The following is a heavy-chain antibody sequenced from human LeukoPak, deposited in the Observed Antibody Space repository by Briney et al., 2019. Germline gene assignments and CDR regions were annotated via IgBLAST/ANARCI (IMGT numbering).Heavy chain of an antibody. Sequence: ASVKVSCKASGYTFTGYYMHWVRQSPGQGLEWMGWINPNSGGTNYAQKFQGRVTMTRDTSISTAYMELSRLRSDDTAVYYCARGAVAGTDDLWYWGQGTLVTVSS. CDR2: INPNSGGT. D-gene: IGHD6-19*01. CDR3: ARGAVAGTDDLWY. J-gene: IGHJ4*02. CDR1: GYTFTGYY. V-gene: IGHV1-2*02.